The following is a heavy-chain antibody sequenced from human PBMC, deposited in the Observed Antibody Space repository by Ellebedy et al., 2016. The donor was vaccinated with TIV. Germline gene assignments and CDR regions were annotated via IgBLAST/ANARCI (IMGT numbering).Heavy chain of an antibody. D-gene: IGHD3-3*01. Sequence: GESLKISXAASGFTFSSYGMHWVRQAPGKGLEWVAVISYDGSNKYYADSVKGRFTISRDNSKNTLYLQMNSLRAEDTAVYYCARDTAFRSLDVWGQGTTVTVSS. J-gene: IGHJ6*02. CDR1: GFTFSSYG. CDR2: ISYDGSNK. V-gene: IGHV3-30*03. CDR3: ARDTAFRSLDV.